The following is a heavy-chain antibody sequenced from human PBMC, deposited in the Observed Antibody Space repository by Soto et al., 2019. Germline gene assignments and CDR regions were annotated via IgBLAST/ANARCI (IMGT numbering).Heavy chain of an antibody. CDR2: ISGSGGST. D-gene: IGHD6-13*01. Sequence: GGSLRLSCAASGFTFSSYAMSWVGQGPGKGLEWVSAISGSGGSTYYADSVKGRFTISRDNSKNTLYLQMNSLRAEDTAVYYCAKDRGASSSGAFDIWGQGTMVTVSS. J-gene: IGHJ3*02. CDR3: AKDRGASSSGAFDI. CDR1: GFTFSSYA. V-gene: IGHV3-23*01.